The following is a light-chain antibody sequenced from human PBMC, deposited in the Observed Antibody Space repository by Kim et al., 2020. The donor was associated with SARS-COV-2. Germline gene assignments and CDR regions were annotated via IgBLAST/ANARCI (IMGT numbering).Light chain of an antibody. V-gene: IGLV3-19*01. CDR1: SLRSYY. J-gene: IGLJ2*01. CDR2: GKT. CDR3: NSRDSNDNVV. Sequence: ALGHTVRITSQGHSLRSYYATWYQQQPGQAPLLVIYGKTNRPSGIPDRFSGSSSGNTASLTITGTQAADEADYYCNSRDSNDNVVFCGGTQLTVL.